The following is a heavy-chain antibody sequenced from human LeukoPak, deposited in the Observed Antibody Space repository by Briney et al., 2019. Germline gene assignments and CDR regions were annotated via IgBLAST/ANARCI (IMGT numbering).Heavy chain of an antibody. V-gene: IGHV3-23*01. CDR2: ISGSGGST. D-gene: IGHD1-26*01. J-gene: IGHJ4*02. CDR3: AKDGRGLGATVQDFDY. CDR1: GFTFSSYA. Sequence: GGSLRLSCAASGFTFSSYAMNWVRQAPGKGLEWVSAISGSGGSTYYADSVKGRFTISRDNSKNTLYLQMNSLRAEDTAVYYCAKDGRGLGATVQDFDYWGQGTLVTVSS.